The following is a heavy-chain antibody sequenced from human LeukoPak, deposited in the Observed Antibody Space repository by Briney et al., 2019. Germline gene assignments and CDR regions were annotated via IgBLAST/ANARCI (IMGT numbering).Heavy chain of an antibody. V-gene: IGHV3-23*01. Sequence: PGGSLRLSCVVSGFTFINYGMRWVRQAPGKGLEWVSTIRASGDRTYYAESVKGRFTMSGDKSKNTLYLQMSNLRAEDTAVYHCAVLAVPAVGYWGQGTLVIVSS. D-gene: IGHD2-15*01. CDR1: GFTFINYG. J-gene: IGHJ4*02. CDR2: IRASGDRT. CDR3: AVLAVPAVGY.